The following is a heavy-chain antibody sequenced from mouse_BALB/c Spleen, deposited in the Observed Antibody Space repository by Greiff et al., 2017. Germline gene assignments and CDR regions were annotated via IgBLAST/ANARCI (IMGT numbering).Heavy chain of an antibody. Sequence: EVKLVESGPELVKPGASVKISCKTSGYTFTEYTMHWVKQSHGKSLEWIGGINPNNGGTSYNQKFKGKATLTVDKSSSTAYMELRSLTSEDSAVYYCARTWLLFYYAMDYWGQGTSVTVSS. J-gene: IGHJ4*01. D-gene: IGHD2-3*01. CDR2: INPNNGGT. V-gene: IGHV1-18*01. CDR1: GYTFTEYT. CDR3: ARTWLLFYYAMDY.